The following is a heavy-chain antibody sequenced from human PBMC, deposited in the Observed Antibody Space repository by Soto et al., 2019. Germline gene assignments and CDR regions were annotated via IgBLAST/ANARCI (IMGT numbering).Heavy chain of an antibody. V-gene: IGHV3-7*01. J-gene: IGHJ5*02. Sequence: PGGSLRLSCAASGFTFSSYWMSWVRQAPGKGLEWVANIKQDGSEKYYVDSVKGRFTISRDNAKNSLYLQMNSLRAEDTAVYYCARDLASTYYDFWSANWFDPWGQGTLVTVSS. D-gene: IGHD3-3*01. CDR3: ARDLASTYYDFWSANWFDP. CDR2: IKQDGSEK. CDR1: GFTFSSYW.